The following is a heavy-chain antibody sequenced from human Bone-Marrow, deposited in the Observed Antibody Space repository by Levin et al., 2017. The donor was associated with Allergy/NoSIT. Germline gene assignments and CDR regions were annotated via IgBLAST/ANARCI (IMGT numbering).Heavy chain of an antibody. D-gene: IGHD2-15*01. Sequence: ASVKVSCKASGYTFTNFYMHWVRQAPGQGLEWMGIINPRDGSTSYARKFQDRVALSRDTSTSTVYMDLSSLRSEDTAVYYCARMGSGGWNYYYYMDVWGKGTTVTVSS. CDR1: GYTFTNFY. J-gene: IGHJ6*03. CDR3: ARMGSGGWNYYYYMDV. V-gene: IGHV1-46*01. CDR2: INPRDGST.